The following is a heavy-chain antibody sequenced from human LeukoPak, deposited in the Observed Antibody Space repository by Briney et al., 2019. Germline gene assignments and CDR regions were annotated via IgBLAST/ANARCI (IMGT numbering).Heavy chain of an antibody. CDR3: ARGGGLDV. V-gene: IGHV3-7*03. J-gene: IGHJ6*02. Sequence: GGSLRLSCAASGFTFSSYWMNWARQAPGKGLEWVASINHNGNVNYYVDSVKGRFTISRDNAKNALYLQMSNLRAEDTAVYFCARGGGLDVWGQGATVTVSS. D-gene: IGHD3-16*01. CDR2: INHNGNVN. CDR1: GFTFSSYW.